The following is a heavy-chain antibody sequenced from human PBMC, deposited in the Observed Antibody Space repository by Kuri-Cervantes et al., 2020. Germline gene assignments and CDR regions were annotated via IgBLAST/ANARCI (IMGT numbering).Heavy chain of an antibody. Sequence: LSLTCAASGFTFSSYAMHWVRQAPGKGLEWVAVISYDGSNKYYADSVKGRFTISRDNSKNTLYLQMNSLRAEDTAVYYCARDVGNWNYYYYYGMDVWGQGTTVTVSS. D-gene: IGHD1-20*01. CDR3: ARDVGNWNYYYYYGMDV. V-gene: IGHV3-30-3*01. CDR1: GFTFSSYA. J-gene: IGHJ6*02. CDR2: ISYDGSNK.